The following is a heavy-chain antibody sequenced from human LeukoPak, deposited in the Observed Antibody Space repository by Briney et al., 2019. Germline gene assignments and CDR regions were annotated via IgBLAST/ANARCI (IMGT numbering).Heavy chain of an antibody. CDR1: GYNFASYW. D-gene: IGHD4-23*01. J-gene: IGHJ4*02. V-gene: IGHV5-51*01. Sequence: GESLKIYCKGSGYNFASYWIGWVRQMPGKGLEWMGIIYPGDSDTRYSPSLQGQVTISADMSISTAYLQWSSLKALDTAMYYCARYAGNSPIDYYFDFWGQGTLVTVSS. CDR2: IYPGDSDT. CDR3: ARYAGNSPIDYYFDF.